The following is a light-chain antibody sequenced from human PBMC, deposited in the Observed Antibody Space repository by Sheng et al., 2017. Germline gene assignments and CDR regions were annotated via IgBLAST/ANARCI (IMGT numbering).Light chain of an antibody. V-gene: IGKV1D-13*01. CDR1: QGIASA. CDR3: QRLDDYPLT. Sequence: AIQLTQSPSSLSASVGDRVTITCRASQGIASALVWYQHNPGKAPKLLIYDASSLESGVSSRFSGSGSGTDFSLTISSLQPDDFATYYCQRLDDYPLTFGGGTKVEIK. CDR2: DAS. J-gene: IGKJ4*01.